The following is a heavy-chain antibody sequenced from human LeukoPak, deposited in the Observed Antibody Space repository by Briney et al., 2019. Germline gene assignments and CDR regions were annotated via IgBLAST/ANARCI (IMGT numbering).Heavy chain of an antibody. V-gene: IGHV1-69*13. Sequence: ASVNVSCTASGGTFSSYAISWVRQAPGQGLEWMGGIIPIFGTANYAQKFQGRVTITADESTSTAYMELSSLRSEDTAVYYCARALKGYCSGGSCSYYFDYWGQGTLVTVSS. CDR1: GGTFSSYA. D-gene: IGHD2-15*01. CDR3: ARALKGYCSGGSCSYYFDY. J-gene: IGHJ4*02. CDR2: IIPIFGTA.